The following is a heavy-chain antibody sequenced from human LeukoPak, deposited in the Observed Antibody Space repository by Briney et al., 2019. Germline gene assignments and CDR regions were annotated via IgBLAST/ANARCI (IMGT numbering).Heavy chain of an antibody. CDR2: INSDGRST. V-gene: IGHV3-74*01. Sequence: GGSLRLSCAASGFTFSSYAMSWVRQAPGKGLVWVSHINSDGRSTSYADSVKGRFTISRDNAKNTLYLQMNSLRAEDTAVYYCARDYDFDDYRGQGTLVTVSS. CDR3: ARDYDFDDY. D-gene: IGHD3-3*01. CDR1: GFTFSSYA. J-gene: IGHJ4*02.